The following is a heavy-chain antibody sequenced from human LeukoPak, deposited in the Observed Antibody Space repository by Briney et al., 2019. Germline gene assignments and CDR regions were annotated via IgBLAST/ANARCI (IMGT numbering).Heavy chain of an antibody. CDR1: GFPFRNYG. J-gene: IGHJ4*02. V-gene: IGHV3-33*01. CDR3: ARDGPAGDHGVTTYYFDY. CDR2: IWYDGSNK. Sequence: PGGSLRLSCAVSGFPFRNYGMHWVRQAPGKGLKWVAVIWYDGSNKYYADSVKGRFTISRDNSKNTLYLQMNSLRVEDTAVYYCARDGPAGDHGVTTYYFDYWGQGTRVTVSS. D-gene: IGHD4-17*01.